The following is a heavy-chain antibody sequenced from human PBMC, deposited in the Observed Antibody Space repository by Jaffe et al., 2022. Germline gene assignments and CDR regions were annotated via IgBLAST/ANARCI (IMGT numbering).Heavy chain of an antibody. V-gene: IGHV3-23*01. CDR2: ITDSASGGRT. J-gene: IGHJ4*02. D-gene: IGHD3-10*01. Sequence: EVQLLESGGGLVQPGGSLRLSCAASGFTFSDYDMSWVRQAPGKGLDWVSHITDSASGGRTYYADSVKGRFTISRDTSKNTVYLQMNSLRVEDTALYYCAREYHSGLGSYYNDWGPGTRVTVSS. CDR1: GFTFSDYD. CDR3: AREYHSGLGSYYND.